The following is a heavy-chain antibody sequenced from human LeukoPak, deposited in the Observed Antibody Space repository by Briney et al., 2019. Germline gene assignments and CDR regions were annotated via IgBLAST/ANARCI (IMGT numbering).Heavy chain of an antibody. CDR3: ARVIGIAAAGTSPDY. V-gene: IGHV3-21*01. J-gene: IGHJ4*02. Sequence: GGSLRLSCAASGFTFSSYSMNWVRQAPGKGLEWVSSISSSSSYIYYADSVKGRYTISRDNAKNSLYLQMNSLRAEDTAVYYCARVIGIAAAGTSPDYWGQGTLVTVSS. CDR2: ISSSSSYI. CDR1: GFTFSSYS. D-gene: IGHD6-13*01.